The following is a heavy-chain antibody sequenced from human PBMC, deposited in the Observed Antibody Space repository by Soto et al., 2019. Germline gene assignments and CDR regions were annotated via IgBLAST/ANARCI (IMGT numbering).Heavy chain of an antibody. CDR3: ARVGAKADY. V-gene: IGHV1-69*01. Sequence: SVKVSCKASRGTFSSYAISWVRQAPGQXXXXXXGXIXXXGKXXYAXXXXXXVKXXXXXXXSKAYMELSRLRSEDTAVYYCARVGAKADYWGQGTMVTVYS. J-gene: IGHJ4*02. CDR1: RGTFSSYA. CDR2: XIXXXGKX. D-gene: IGHD1-26*01.